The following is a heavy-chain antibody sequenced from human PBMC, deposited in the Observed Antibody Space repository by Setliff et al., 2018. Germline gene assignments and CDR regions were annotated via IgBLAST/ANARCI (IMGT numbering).Heavy chain of an antibody. J-gene: IGHJ4*02. CDR3: ARGGPGVVIMPAAKLFDY. CDR2: INPNSGGT. CDR1: GYTFTSYG. V-gene: IGHV1-2*06. D-gene: IGHD2-2*01. Sequence: GASVKVSCKASGYTFTSYGISWVRQAPGQGLEWMGRINPNSGGTNYAQKFQGRVTMTWDTSISTAYMELSRLRSDDTAVYYCARGGPGVVIMPAAKLFDYWGQGTLVTVSS.